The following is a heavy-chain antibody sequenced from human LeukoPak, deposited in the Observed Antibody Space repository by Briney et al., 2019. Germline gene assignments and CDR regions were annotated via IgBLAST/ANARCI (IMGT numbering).Heavy chain of an antibody. V-gene: IGHV3-21*01. CDR2: ISGSSSYI. J-gene: IGHJ3*02. D-gene: IGHD3-10*01. CDR1: GFTFSSYS. Sequence: PGGSLRLSCAASGFTFSSYSLNWVRQAPGKGLEWVSSISGSSSYIYYADSVKGRFTISRDNSKNTLYLQMNSLRAEDTAVYYCAKGSLWFGELSVAFDIWGQGTMVTVSS. CDR3: AKGSLWFGELSVAFDI.